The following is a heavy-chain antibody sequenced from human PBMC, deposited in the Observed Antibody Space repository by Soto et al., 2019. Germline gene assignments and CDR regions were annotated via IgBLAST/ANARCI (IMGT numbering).Heavy chain of an antibody. CDR3: ARLVAVAGTWYFDL. CDR1: GYTFTSYG. Sequence: VASVKVSCKASGYTFTSYGISWVRQAPGQGLEWMGWISAYNGNTNYAQKLQGRVTMTTDTSTSTAYMELRSLRSDDTAVYYCARLVAVAGTWYFDLWGRGTLVTVSS. CDR2: ISAYNGNT. D-gene: IGHD6-19*01. V-gene: IGHV1-18*01. J-gene: IGHJ2*01.